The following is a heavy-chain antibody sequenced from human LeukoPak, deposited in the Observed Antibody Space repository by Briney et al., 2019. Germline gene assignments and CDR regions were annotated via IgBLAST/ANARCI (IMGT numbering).Heavy chain of an antibody. D-gene: IGHD5-18*01. Sequence: PGGSLRLSCAASGFTFSSYSMNWVRQAPGKGLEWVSYISSSTIYYADSVKGRFTISRDDAKNSLYLQMNSLRAEDTAVYYCARGGYSYGFRTFDYWGQGTLVTVSS. V-gene: IGHV3-48*01. CDR2: ISSSTI. CDR1: GFTFSSYS. J-gene: IGHJ4*02. CDR3: ARGGYSYGFRTFDY.